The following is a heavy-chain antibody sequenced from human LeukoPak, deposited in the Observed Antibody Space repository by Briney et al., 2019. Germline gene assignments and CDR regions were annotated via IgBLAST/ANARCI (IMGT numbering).Heavy chain of an antibody. CDR3: ARDLNPGIAVAGTSLAEPFDY. V-gene: IGHV3-7*01. CDR2: IMKDGTEK. D-gene: IGHD6-19*01. Sequence: GGSLRLSCAAARFSISGYWMNWVRQAPGKGLEWVANIMKDGTEKYYVDSVKGRFTISRDNAKNSLYLQMNSLRAEDTAVYYCARDLNPGIAVAGTSLAEPFDYWGQGTLVTVSS. CDR1: RFSISGYW. J-gene: IGHJ4*02.